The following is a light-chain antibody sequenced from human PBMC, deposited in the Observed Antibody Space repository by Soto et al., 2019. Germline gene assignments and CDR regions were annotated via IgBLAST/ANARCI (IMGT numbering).Light chain of an antibody. J-gene: IGKJ1*01. CDR3: QQYNNYSPWT. V-gene: IGKV1-5*01. Sequence: DIQMTQSPSTLSASVGDRVTITCRASQSISSWLAWYQQKPGKAPKLLIYDASSLESGVPSRFSGSGSGTEFTLTISTLQPDDFATYSYQQYNNYSPWTFGKGTKVEIK. CDR2: DAS. CDR1: QSISSW.